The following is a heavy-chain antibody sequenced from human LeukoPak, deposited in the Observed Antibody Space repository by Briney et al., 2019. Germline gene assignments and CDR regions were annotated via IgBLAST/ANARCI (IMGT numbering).Heavy chain of an antibody. CDR1: GFTLSSFS. CDR2: INYGGGTT. V-gene: IGHV3-64*02. J-gene: IGHJ4*02. Sequence: GGSLRLSCAVSGFTLSSFSMHWVRQAPGMGLEHVSAINYGGGTTYYADSVKGRFTISRDNSKNTLYLQMGSLRTEDMAVYYCARVVDSGYFDYWGQGTLVTVSS. D-gene: IGHD2-15*01. CDR3: ARVVDSGYFDY.